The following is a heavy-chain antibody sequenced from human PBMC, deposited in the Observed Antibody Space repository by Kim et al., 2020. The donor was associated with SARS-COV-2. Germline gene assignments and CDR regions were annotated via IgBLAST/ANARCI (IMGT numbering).Heavy chain of an antibody. D-gene: IGHD3-3*01. J-gene: IGHJ6*01. CDR3: ARDPLSRFRGGAYY. CDR2: ISYDGSNK. Sequence: GGSLRLSCAASGFTFRSCGIHWVRQAPGKGLEWVAVISYDGSNKNYADSVKGRFTISRDNSKNTLYLQMNSLRAEDTALYYCARDPLSRFRGGAYY. CDR1: GFTFRSCG. V-gene: IGHV3-30*03.